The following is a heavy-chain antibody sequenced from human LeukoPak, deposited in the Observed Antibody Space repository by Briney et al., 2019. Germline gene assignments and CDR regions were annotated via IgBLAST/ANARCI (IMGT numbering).Heavy chain of an antibody. CDR1: GGSISSSSYF. J-gene: IGHJ6*03. V-gene: IGHV4-39*07. Sequence: SETLSLTCTVSGGSISSSSYFWGWIRQPPGKGLEWIGSIYYSGITHYNPSLKSRLTISVDTSKNQFSLKLSSVTAADTAVYYCARGGGYYYYMDVWGKGTTVTVSS. CDR2: IYYSGIT. D-gene: IGHD5-12*01. CDR3: ARGGGYYYYMDV.